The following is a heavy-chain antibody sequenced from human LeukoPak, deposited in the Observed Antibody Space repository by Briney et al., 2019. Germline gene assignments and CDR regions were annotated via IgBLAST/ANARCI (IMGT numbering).Heavy chain of an antibody. V-gene: IGHV3-23*01. CDR2: ISGSGGST. D-gene: IGHD5-18*01. CDR3: AKRSYGFSYYFDY. Sequence: GGSLRLSCAASGFTFSSYATSWVRQAPGKGLEWVSTISGSGGSTYYADSVKGRFTISRDNSKNTLYLQMNSLRAEDTAVYYCAKRSYGFSYYFDYWGQGTLVTVSS. CDR1: GFTFSSYA. J-gene: IGHJ4*02.